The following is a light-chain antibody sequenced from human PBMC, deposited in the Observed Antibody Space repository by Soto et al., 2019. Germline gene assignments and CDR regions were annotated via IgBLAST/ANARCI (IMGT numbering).Light chain of an antibody. CDR1: SSDVGSYNL. Sequence: QSVLTQPASVSGSPGQSITISCTGTSSDVGSYNLVSWCQQHPGKAPKLMIYEGSKRPSGVSNRFSGSKSGNTASLTISGFQAEDEADYYCCSYAGSGTWVFGGGTKLTVL. J-gene: IGLJ3*02. V-gene: IGLV2-23*01. CDR2: EGS. CDR3: CSYAGSGTWV.